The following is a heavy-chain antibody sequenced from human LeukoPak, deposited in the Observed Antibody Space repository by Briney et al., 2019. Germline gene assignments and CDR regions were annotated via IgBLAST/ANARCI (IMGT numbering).Heavy chain of an antibody. CDR2: IYHSGST. Sequence: SETLSLTCAVSGVSISSSNWWSWVRQPPGKGLEWIGEIYHSGSTNYNPSLKSRVTISVDKSKNQFSLKLSSVTAADTAVYYCARHGPLCPNGVCPVNIWGQGTMVTVSS. CDR1: GVSISSSNW. CDR3: ARHGPLCPNGVCPVNI. V-gene: IGHV4-4*02. J-gene: IGHJ3*02. D-gene: IGHD2-8*01.